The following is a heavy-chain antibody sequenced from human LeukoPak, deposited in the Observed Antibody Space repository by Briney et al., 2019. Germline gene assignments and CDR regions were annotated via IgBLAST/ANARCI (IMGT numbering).Heavy chain of an antibody. CDR3: ARDFRRDGYNYPFDY. J-gene: IGHJ4*02. D-gene: IGHD5-24*01. Sequence: SETLSLTCTVSGGSISSSSYYWGWIRQPPGKGLEWIGSIYYSGSTYYSPSLKSRVTISVDTSKNQFSLKLSSVTAADTAVYYCARDFRRDGYNYPFDYWGQGTLVTVSS. V-gene: IGHV4-39*07. CDR1: GGSISSSSYY. CDR2: IYYSGST.